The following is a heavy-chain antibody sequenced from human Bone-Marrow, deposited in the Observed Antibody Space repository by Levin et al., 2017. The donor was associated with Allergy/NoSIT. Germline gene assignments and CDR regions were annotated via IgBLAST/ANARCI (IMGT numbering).Heavy chain of an antibody. CDR3: ARHELQRWYPQPAHSLLDY. J-gene: IGHJ4*02. CDR2: VYYSGST. V-gene: IGHV4-39*01. CDR1: GGSISSSSFY. D-gene: IGHD5-18*01. Sequence: SETLSLTCTVSGGSISSSSFYWGWIRQPPGQGLEWIGSVYYSGSTYYNPSLKSRVTVSVDTSKNQFSLRLSSVTAADTAVYYCARHELQRWYPQPAHSLLDYWGQGTPVSVSS.